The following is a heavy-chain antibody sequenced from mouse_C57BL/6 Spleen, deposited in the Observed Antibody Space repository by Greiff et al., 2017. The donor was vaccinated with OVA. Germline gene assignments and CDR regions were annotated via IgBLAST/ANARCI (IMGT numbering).Heavy chain of an antibody. D-gene: IGHD1-1*01. CDR2: INPSNGGT. CDR1: GYTFTSYW. CDR3: ARDYYGISYRMGFDY. J-gene: IGHJ2*01. Sequence: QVHVKQPGPELVKPGASVKLSCKASGYTFTSYWMHWVKQRPGQGLEWIGNINPSNGGTNYNENFKSKATLTVDKSSSTAYMQLSSLTSEDSAVYYCARDYYGISYRMGFDYWGQGTTLTVSS. V-gene: IGHV1-53*01.